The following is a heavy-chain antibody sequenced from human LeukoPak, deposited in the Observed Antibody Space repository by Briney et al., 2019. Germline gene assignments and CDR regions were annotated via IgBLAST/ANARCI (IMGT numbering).Heavy chain of an antibody. J-gene: IGHJ5*02. CDR3: ARTYYYDSSGYRDDWFDP. CDR2: ISCSSSYI. V-gene: IGHV3-21*01. Sequence: KCGGSERLSCAASGFTFSSYSMNWVRQAPGKGLELVSSISCSSSYIYYADSVKGRFTISRDNAKKSLYLQMSSLRPEDTAVYYCARTYYYDSSGYRDDWFDPWGQGNPVSLSS. D-gene: IGHD3-22*01. CDR1: GFTFSSYS.